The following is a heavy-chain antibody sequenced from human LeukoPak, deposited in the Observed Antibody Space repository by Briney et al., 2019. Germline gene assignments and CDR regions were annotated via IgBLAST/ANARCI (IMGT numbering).Heavy chain of an antibody. J-gene: IGHJ4*02. V-gene: IGHV3-23*01. CDR3: ARLASGWDPLLSSVGRPNDY. Sequence: GGSLRLSCAASGFTFSSYAMSWVRQAPGKGLEWVSAISGSGGSTYYADSMKGRFTISRDNAKTSLYLQMNSLRGEDTAVYYCARLASGWDPLLSSVGRPNDYWGQGTLVTVSS. CDR1: GFTFSSYA. CDR2: ISGSGGST. D-gene: IGHD6-19*01.